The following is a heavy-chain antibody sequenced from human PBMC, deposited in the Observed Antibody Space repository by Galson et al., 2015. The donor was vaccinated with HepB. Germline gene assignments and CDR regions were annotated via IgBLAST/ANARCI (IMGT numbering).Heavy chain of an antibody. J-gene: IGHJ4*02. V-gene: IGHV3-23*01. CDR1: GFTFSGSA. Sequence: SLRLSCAASGFTFSGSAMSWVRQTPGKGLEWVSNINSGGRTNYADSVKGRFTISRDNSKNTLYLQMNSLRAEDTAIYYGARDYCSGGSCYSGSSPFDYWGQGTLVTVSS. CDR2: INSGGRT. D-gene: IGHD2-15*01. CDR3: ARDYCSGGSCYSGSSPFDY.